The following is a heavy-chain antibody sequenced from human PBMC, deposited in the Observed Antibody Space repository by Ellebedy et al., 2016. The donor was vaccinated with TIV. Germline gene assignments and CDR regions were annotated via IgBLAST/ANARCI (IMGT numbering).Heavy chain of an antibody. J-gene: IGHJ4*02. D-gene: IGHD6-19*01. CDR2: IIPISDTT. Sequence: AASVKVSCKAPGGTFNTYAISWVRQAPGQGLEWMGEIIPISDTTNYAQKFQGRVTITADESTSTAYMELSSLRSEDTAVYYCARGEKVYSSGWLNYWGQGTLVIVSS. CDR1: GGTFNTYA. CDR3: ARGEKVYSSGWLNY. V-gene: IGHV1-69*13.